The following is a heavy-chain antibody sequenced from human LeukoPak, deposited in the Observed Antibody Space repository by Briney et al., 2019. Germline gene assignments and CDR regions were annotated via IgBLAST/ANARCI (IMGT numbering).Heavy chain of an antibody. CDR1: GFTFSSYS. D-gene: IGHD5-18*01. Sequence: GGSLRLSCAASGFTFSSYSMNWVRQAPGKGLEWVSSISSSSSYIYYADSVKGRFTISRDNSKNTLYLQMNSLRAEDTAVYYCAREGGGYSYDYWGQGTLVTVSS. V-gene: IGHV3-21*04. CDR2: ISSSSSYI. J-gene: IGHJ4*02. CDR3: AREGGGYSYDY.